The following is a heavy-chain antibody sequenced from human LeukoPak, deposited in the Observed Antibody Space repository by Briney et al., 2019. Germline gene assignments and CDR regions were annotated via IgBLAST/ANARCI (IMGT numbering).Heavy chain of an antibody. CDR2: IYSGGST. J-gene: IGHJ3*02. CDR3: ARASVGYYGSGSGDAFDI. V-gene: IGHV3-53*01. Sequence: PGGSLRLSCAASGFTVSSNYMSWVRQAPGKGLEWVSVIYSGGSTHYADSVKGRFTISRDNSKNTLYLQMNSLRAEDTAVYYCARASVGYYGSGSGDAFDIWGQGTMVTVSS. CDR1: GFTVSSNY. D-gene: IGHD3-10*01.